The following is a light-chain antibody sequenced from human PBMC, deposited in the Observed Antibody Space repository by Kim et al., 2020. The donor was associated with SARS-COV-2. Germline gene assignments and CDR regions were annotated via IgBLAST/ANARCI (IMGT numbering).Light chain of an antibody. V-gene: IGKV1-27*01. CDR3: EKYKNAPRT. Sequence: ASVGYRVPISCRASQDIASYVAWYQQTPGTVPRLLISAASTLQSGVPSRFSVSGSGTEFTLTINGLQPEDFASYYCEKYKNAPRTFGQGTKVDIK. J-gene: IGKJ1*01. CDR2: AAS. CDR1: QDIASY.